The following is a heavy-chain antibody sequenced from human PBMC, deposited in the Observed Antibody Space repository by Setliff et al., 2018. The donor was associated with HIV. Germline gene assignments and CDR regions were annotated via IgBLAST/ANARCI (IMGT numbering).Heavy chain of an antibody. CDR3: ARAKLIISEWYFDL. Sequence: PWGSLRLSCAASGFSVSDSYMRWVRQAPGKGLEWVSVIYSDGTTYYADFEKGRFTISRDTSKNTLYLQMNSLGAEDTAVYYCARAKLIISEWYFDLWGRGTLVTVSS. CDR2: IYSDGTT. CDR1: GFSVSDSY. D-gene: IGHD3-9*01. J-gene: IGHJ2*01. V-gene: IGHV3-53*05.